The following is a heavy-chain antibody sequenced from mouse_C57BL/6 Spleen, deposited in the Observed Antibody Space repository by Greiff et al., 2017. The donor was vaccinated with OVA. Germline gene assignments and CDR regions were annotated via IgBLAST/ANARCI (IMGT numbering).Heavy chain of an antibody. Sequence: EVKLVESGGGLVKPGGSLKLSCAASGFTFSDYGMHWVRQAPEKGLEWVAYISSGSSTIYYADTVKGRFTISRDNAKNTLFLQMTSLRSEDTAMYYCARPSTGILDYWGQGTTLTVSS. CDR1: GFTFSDYG. V-gene: IGHV5-17*01. CDR2: ISSGSSTI. CDR3: ARPSTGILDY. J-gene: IGHJ2*01. D-gene: IGHD4-1*01.